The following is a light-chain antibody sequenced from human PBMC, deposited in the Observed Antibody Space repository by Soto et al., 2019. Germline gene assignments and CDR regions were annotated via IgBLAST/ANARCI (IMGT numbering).Light chain of an antibody. V-gene: IGKV1-5*03. CDR1: QSINTW. J-gene: IGKJ4*01. CDR3: QQYNRYPLT. Sequence: DIQMTQSPSTLSASVGDRVIITCRASQSINTWLAWFQQKPRKAPKVLIYKASTLESGVPSRFSGSGSGTEFTLTISSLQPDDFATYYCQQYNRYPLTFGGGTKVEIK. CDR2: KAS.